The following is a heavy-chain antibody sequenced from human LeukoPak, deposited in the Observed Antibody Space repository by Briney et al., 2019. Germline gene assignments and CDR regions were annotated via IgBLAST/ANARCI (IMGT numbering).Heavy chain of an antibody. J-gene: IGHJ4*02. CDR3: VRGLLGPDY. D-gene: IGHD7-27*01. Sequence: PGGSLRLSRAASGFTFSSYWMHWVRQAPGKGLMWFSRINNDGSGTVYADSVEGRFTISRDNAKNTVYLQMNSLRADDTAVYYCVRGLLGPDYWGQGTQVTVSS. V-gene: IGHV3-74*01. CDR2: INNDGSGT. CDR1: GFTFSSYW.